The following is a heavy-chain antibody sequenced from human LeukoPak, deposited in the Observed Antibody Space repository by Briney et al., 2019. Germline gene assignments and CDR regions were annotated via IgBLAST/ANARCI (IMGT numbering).Heavy chain of an antibody. V-gene: IGHV3-74*01. Sequence: GGSLRLSCAASGCTFSSYGMHWVRQAPGKGLVWVSRINSYGSSTNYADSVKGRFTISRDNAKNTLFLQMNSLRAEDTALYYCAREVRETSYFDYWGQGTLVIVSS. J-gene: IGHJ4*02. D-gene: IGHD5-24*01. CDR1: GCTFSSYG. CDR3: AREVRETSYFDY. CDR2: INSYGSST.